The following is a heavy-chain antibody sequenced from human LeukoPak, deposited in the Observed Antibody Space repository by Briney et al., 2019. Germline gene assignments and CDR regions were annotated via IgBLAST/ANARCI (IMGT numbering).Heavy chain of an antibody. V-gene: IGHV1-2*02. J-gene: IGHJ4*02. CDR1: GYTFTGYY. CDR2: INPNSGGT. Sequence: GASVKVSCKASGYTFTGYYMHWVRQAPGQGLEWMGWINPNSGGTNYAQKFQGRVTMTRDTSISTAYMELSRLRSDDTAVYYCARDFGRRGRSSPRIDYWGQGTLVTVSS. D-gene: IGHD3-16*01. CDR3: ARDFGRRGRSSPRIDY.